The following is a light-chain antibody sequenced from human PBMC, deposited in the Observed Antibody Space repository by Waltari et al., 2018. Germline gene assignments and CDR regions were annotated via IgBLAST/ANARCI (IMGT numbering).Light chain of an antibody. J-gene: IGKJ4*01. CDR3: QQRSDWLLT. Sequence: EIVLTQSPTTLSLSPGERATLSCRASQCVSSYLAWYQQKSGQAPRLPIYDASNRATGIPARFSGGGSGIDFTLTISSLEPEDFAVYYCQQRSDWLLTFGGGTKVEIK. CDR1: QCVSSY. CDR2: DAS. V-gene: IGKV3-11*01.